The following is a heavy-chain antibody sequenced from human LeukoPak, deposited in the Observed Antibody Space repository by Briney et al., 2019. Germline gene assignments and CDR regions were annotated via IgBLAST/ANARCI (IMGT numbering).Heavy chain of an antibody. CDR2: ISDDGDA. CDR3: AKEHVYSSPFY. CDR1: GFAFSSYA. D-gene: IGHD4-11*01. V-gene: IGHV3-23*01. J-gene: IGHJ4*02. Sequence: GGSLRLSCAASGFAFSSYAMTWVRQAPGKGLEWVSAISDDGDAKYADSVKGRFTVSRDNSKNTLYLQMNSLRAEDTAVYYCAKEHVYSSPFYWGQGTLVTVSS.